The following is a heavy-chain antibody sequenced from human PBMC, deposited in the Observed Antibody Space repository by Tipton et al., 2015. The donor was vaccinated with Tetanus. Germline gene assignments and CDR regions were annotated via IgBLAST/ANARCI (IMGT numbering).Heavy chain of an antibody. D-gene: IGHD6-6*01. CDR2: IYYSGST. J-gene: IGHJ5*02. Sequence: TLSLTCSVSGGSISGSNYFWNWIRQQPGKGPEWIGYIYYSGSTHYNPSLKGRVTMSVDTSKNHFSLKLSSVTAADTAVYYCARDQGGGRVVRLNWFDPWGQGILVIVSA. CDR3: ARDQGGGRVVRLNWFDP. V-gene: IGHV4-31*03. CDR1: GGSISGSNYF.